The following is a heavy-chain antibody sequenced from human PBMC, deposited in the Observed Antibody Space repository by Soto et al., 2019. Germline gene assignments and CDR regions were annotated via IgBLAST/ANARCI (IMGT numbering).Heavy chain of an antibody. Sequence: QVQLVESGGGVVQPGRSLRLSCAASGFTFSSYGMHWVRQAPGKGLEWVAVISYDGSNKYYADSVKGRFTISRDNSKNTRYLQMNSRRAEDTAVYYCAKVRHDYGDWYFDLWGRGTLVTVSS. CDR3: AKVRHDYGDWYFDL. J-gene: IGHJ2*01. V-gene: IGHV3-30*18. D-gene: IGHD4-17*01. CDR2: ISYDGSNK. CDR1: GFTFSSYG.